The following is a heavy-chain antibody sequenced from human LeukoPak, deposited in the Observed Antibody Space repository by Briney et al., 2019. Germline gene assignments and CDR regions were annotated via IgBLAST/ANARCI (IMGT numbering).Heavy chain of an antibody. CDR1: GGSFSGYY. CDR3: AREDYYYYMDV. Sequence: SETLSLTCAVYGGSFSGYYWSWIRQPPGKGLEWIGEINHSGSTNYNPSLKSRVTISVDTSKNQFSLKLSSVTAADTAVYYCAREDYYYYMDVWGKGTTVTVSS. J-gene: IGHJ6*03. CDR2: INHSGST. V-gene: IGHV4-34*01.